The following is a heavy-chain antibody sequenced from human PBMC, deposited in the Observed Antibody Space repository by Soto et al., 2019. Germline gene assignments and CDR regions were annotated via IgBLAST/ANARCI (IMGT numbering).Heavy chain of an antibody. J-gene: IGHJ2*01. V-gene: IGHV3-23*01. CDR2: ISGRSETT. D-gene: IGHD3-16*01. CDR1: GFTFSTYA. Sequence: EVQLLDSGGGLVQPGGSLRLSCAASGFTFSTYAMAWVRQASGKGLEWVAGISGRSETTHYADSERGRFTISRDNSNNMLYLLMEGLRAEDTALYFCAKASITTYWYFDLWGRGTLVTVSS. CDR3: AKASITTYWYFDL.